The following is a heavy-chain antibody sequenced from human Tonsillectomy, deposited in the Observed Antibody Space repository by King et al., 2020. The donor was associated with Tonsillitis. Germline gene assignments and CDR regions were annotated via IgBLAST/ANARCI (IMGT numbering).Heavy chain of an antibody. CDR1: GFNFRDYY. CDR3: VREMYRGSQNVWFDS. J-gene: IGHJ5*01. CDR2: ISTSSSTR. V-gene: IGHV3-11*01. Sequence: VQLVESGGGLVKPGGSLRLSCAASGFNFRDYYMSWIRQVPGKGLEWGSYISTSSSTRHYADSVKGRFTISRDNAKKTLYLEMNTLSAEDTAVYYCVREMYRGSQNVWFDSWGQGTLVTVSS. D-gene: IGHD1-26*01.